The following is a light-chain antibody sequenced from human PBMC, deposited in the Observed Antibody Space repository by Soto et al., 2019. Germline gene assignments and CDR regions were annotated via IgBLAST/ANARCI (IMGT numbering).Light chain of an antibody. CDR1: SSNIGTHT. Sequence: QSVLTQPPSVSEAPRQRVTISCSGSSSNIGTHTVNWYQHVPGTAPKLLIYSDNQRPSAVPGRFSGSKSGTSAFLAISGLLSEDEADYYCATWDDSLNVVFGGGTKVTVL. J-gene: IGLJ2*01. V-gene: IGLV1-44*01. CDR2: SDN. CDR3: ATWDDSLNVV.